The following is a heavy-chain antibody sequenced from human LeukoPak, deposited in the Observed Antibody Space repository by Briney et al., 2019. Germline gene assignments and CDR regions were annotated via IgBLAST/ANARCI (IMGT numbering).Heavy chain of an antibody. CDR1: GGTFSSYT. Sequence: SVKVSCKASGGTFSSYTISWVRQAPGQGLEWMGRIIPILGIANYAQKFQGRVTITADKSTSTAYMELSSLRSEDTAVYYCARDPDDYDFWSGYQYYFDYWGQGTLVTVFS. V-gene: IGHV1-69*04. J-gene: IGHJ4*02. CDR3: ARDPDDYDFWSGYQYYFDY. CDR2: IIPILGIA. D-gene: IGHD3-3*01.